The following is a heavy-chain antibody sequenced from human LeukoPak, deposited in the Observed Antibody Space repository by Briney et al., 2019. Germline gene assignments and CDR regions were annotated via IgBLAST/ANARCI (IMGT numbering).Heavy chain of an antibody. CDR1: GGSFSGYY. Sequence: SETLSLTCAVYGGSFSGYYWSWIRQPPGKGLEWIGEINHSGSANYNPFLKSRVTISVDTSKNQFSLKLSSVTAADTAVYYCASAHRSGTTLNWFDPWGQGTLVTVSS. V-gene: IGHV4-34*01. J-gene: IGHJ5*02. CDR3: ASAHRSGTTLNWFDP. D-gene: IGHD3-10*01. CDR2: INHSGSA.